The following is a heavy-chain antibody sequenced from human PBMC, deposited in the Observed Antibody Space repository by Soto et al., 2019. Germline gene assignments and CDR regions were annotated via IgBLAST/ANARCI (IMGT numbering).Heavy chain of an antibody. Sequence: QVQLVQSGAEVKKPGSSVKVSCKASGGTFSSYAISWVRQSPGQGLEWMGGIIPIFGTANYAQKFQGRGKITADESTSTAYMELSSLRSEDTAVYYCARDRDDYAVRAFDIWGQGTMVTVSS. CDR3: ARDRDDYAVRAFDI. D-gene: IGHD3-16*01. V-gene: IGHV1-69*01. CDR1: GGTFSSYA. J-gene: IGHJ3*02. CDR2: IIPIFGTA.